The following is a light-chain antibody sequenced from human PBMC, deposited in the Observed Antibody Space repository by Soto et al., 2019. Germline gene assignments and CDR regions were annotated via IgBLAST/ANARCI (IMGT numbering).Light chain of an antibody. V-gene: IGLV3-25*02. CDR1: ALPKQY. J-gene: IGLJ1*01. CDR3: QSADSSGTHV. Sequence: SYELTQPPSVSVSPGQTARITCSGDALPKQYAYWYQQKPGQAPVLVIYKDSERPSGIPERFSGSSSGTTVTLTISGVQAEDEADYYCQSADSSGTHVFGTGTKV. CDR2: KDS.